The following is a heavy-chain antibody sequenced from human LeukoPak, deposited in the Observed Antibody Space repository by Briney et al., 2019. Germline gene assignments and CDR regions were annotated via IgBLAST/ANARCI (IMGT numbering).Heavy chain of an antibody. CDR3: ARGPNYGSRSDYFDY. V-gene: IGHV3-7*03. D-gene: IGHD3-10*01. CDR2: MKQEGSEK. Sequence: GGSLRLSCAASGFTFSNYWMNWVRQTPGKGLERVANMKQEGSEKYCVDCVKGRFTISRDNAKNSLYLQMNSLRAEDTAVYYCARGPNYGSRSDYFDYWGQGTLVTVSS. J-gene: IGHJ4*02. CDR1: GFTFSNYW.